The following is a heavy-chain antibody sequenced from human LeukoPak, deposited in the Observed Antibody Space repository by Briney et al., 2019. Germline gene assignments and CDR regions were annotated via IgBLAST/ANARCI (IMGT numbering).Heavy chain of an antibody. D-gene: IGHD2-15*01. V-gene: IGHV3-23*01. CDR3: AKTTTGYSSGRYPAWPIDY. CDR2: IFGSGGSA. Sequence: QAGGSLRLSCAASGFTVSYSEMSWVRQAPGKGLEWVSGIFGSGGSAHYADSVKGRFTISRDNSKNTVYLQMDSLRVEDTAIYYCAKTTTGYSSGRYPAWPIDYWGQGTLVTVSS. J-gene: IGHJ4*02. CDR1: GFTVSYSE.